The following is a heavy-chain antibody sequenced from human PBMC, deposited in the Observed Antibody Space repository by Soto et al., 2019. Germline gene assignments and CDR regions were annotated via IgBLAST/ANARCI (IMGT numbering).Heavy chain of an antibody. V-gene: IGHV3-23*01. CDR1: GFTFSGYA. CDR2: ISGSGGST. D-gene: IGHD4-4*01. CDR3: AKRHSNYYMDV. J-gene: IGHJ6*03. Sequence: GGSMRLSCGASGFTFSGYAMSWVRQAPGKGLEWVSAISGSGGSTYYADSVKGRFTISRDNSKNTLYLQMNSLRAEDTAVYYCAKRHSNYYMDVWGKGTTVTVSS.